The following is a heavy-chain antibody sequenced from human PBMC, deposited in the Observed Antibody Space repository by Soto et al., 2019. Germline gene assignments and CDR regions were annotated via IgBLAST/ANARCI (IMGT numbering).Heavy chain of an antibody. CDR1: GFTVSSNY. D-gene: IGHD4-17*01. CDR3: ANAAQTYGCPDY. V-gene: IGHV3-66*01. J-gene: IGHJ4*02. Sequence: GGSLRLSCAASGFTVSSNYMSWVRQAPGKGLEWVSVIYSGGSTYYADSVKGRFTISRDNSKNTLYLQMNSLRAEDTAVYYCANAAQTYGCPDYWGQGTLVTVSS. CDR2: IYSGGST.